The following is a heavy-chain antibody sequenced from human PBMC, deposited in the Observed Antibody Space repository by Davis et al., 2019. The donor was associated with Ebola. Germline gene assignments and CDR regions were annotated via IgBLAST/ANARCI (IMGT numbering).Heavy chain of an antibody. J-gene: IGHJ4*02. D-gene: IGHD2-15*01. CDR3: ARDRGGRYTTCLLDY. Sequence: GGSLRLSCAASGFTFNSYAMHWVRQAPGKGLEFVSAITPNGDTTYYADSVEGRFTISRDNSKNTPYLQMGSLRDEDMALYYCARDRGGRYTTCLLDYWGQGTLVTVSS. CDR2: ITPNGDTT. V-gene: IGHV3-64*02. CDR1: GFTFNSYA.